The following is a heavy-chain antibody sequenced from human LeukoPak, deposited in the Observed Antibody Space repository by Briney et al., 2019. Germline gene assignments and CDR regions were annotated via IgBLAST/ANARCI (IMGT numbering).Heavy chain of an antibody. D-gene: IGHD2-15*01. CDR2: IKTKTDGGTT. Sequence: GGSLRLSCAASGFTLSNAWMSWVRQAPGKGREGVARIKTKTDGGTTEYPAPVKGRLTISSDDSKNTLYLLIHSLKTEDTAVYYCTTEVLRGATDGSFDIWGQGTMGTVSS. V-gene: IGHV3-15*01. CDR3: TTEVLRGATDGSFDI. CDR1: GFTLSNAW. J-gene: IGHJ3*02.